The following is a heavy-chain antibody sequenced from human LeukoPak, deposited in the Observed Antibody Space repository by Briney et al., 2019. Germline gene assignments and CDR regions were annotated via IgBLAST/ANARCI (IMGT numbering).Heavy chain of an antibody. CDR3: ARGPFNPLHAFDI. J-gene: IGHJ3*02. Sequence: TLSLTCAVSGGSISSGGHSWSWIRQPPGKGLEWIGYIYHSGSTYYNPSLKSRVTISVDRSKNQFSLKLSSVTAADTAVYYCARGPFNPLHAFDIWGQGTMVTVSS. V-gene: IGHV4-30-2*01. CDR2: IYHSGST. CDR1: GGSISSGGHS.